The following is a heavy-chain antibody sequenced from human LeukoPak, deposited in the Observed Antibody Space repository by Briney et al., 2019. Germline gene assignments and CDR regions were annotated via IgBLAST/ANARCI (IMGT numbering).Heavy chain of an antibody. V-gene: IGHV3-74*01. D-gene: IGHD1-26*01. CDR3: ARVIVGATGFDY. J-gene: IGHJ4*02. CDR2: INTDASTT. Sequence: GGSLRLSCAASGFTFSSHWMHWVRQAPGKGLVWVSRINTDASTTNYADSVKGRFTISRDNAKNTPYLQMNSLRAEDTAVYYCARVIVGATGFDYWGQGTLVTVSS. CDR1: GFTFSSHW.